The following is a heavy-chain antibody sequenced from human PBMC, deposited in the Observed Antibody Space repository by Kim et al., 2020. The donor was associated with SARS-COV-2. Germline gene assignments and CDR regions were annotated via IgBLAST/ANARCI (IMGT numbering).Heavy chain of an antibody. Sequence: GGSLRLSCAASGFTFSSYDMHWVRQGTGKGLEWVSSIGTAGDSYYAGSVKGRFTISRENAKNSLYLQVSSLRAGDTAVYFCARGGDILTGWARGMDVWGQGTTVTVSS. CDR2: IGTAGDS. J-gene: IGHJ6*02. CDR3: ARGGDILTGWARGMDV. V-gene: IGHV3-13*01. D-gene: IGHD3-9*01. CDR1: GFTFSSYD.